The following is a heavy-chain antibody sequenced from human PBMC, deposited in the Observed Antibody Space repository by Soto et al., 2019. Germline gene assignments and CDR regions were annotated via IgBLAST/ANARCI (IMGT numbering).Heavy chain of an antibody. CDR3: AKASGWFGECDY. V-gene: IGHV3-23*01. D-gene: IGHD3-10*01. CDR2: ISGSGGST. J-gene: IGHJ4*02. CDR1: GFTFSSYA. Sequence: EVQLLESGGGLVQPGGSLRLSCAASGFTFSSYAMSWVRQAPGKGLEWVSAISGSGGSTYYADSVKGRFTISRDNSKNTRYVQRNSLRAEDTAVDYCAKASGWFGECDYWGQGTLVTVSS.